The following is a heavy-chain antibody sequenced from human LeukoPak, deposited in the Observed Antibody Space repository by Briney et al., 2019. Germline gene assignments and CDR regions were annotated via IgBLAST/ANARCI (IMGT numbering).Heavy chain of an antibody. D-gene: IGHD6-19*01. V-gene: IGHV3-53*05. CDR2: LYPGGKT. CDR3: TRHRLADTTEFAY. CDR1: GFTVSDNY. J-gene: IGHJ4*02. Sequence: PGGSLRLSCAASGFTVSDNYMSWVRLPPGKGLEFVSALYPGGKTYCADSVKGRFFISSDTSKNTVDVQMTSLRAEDTAMYYCTRHRLADTTEFAYWGQGTLVTVSS.